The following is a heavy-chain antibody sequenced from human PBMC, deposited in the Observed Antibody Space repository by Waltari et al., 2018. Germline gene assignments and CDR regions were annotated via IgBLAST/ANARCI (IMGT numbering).Heavy chain of an antibody. V-gene: IGHV3-21*01. D-gene: IGHD3-22*01. CDR2: ITTSSTYI. J-gene: IGHJ4*02. Sequence: EVQLVESGGGLVKPGGSLRLSCAASGFTFSSYSMNWVRQAPGEGLEWVSSITTSSTYIYYADSVKGRFTNPRDNVKNSLYLQMNDLRAEDTAVYYCSRYPEVVITTAYYFDYWGQGTLFTVSS. CDR1: GFTFSSYS. CDR3: SRYPEVVITTAYYFDY.